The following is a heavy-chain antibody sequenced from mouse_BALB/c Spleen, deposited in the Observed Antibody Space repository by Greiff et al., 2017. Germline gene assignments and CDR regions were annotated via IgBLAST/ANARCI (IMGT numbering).Heavy chain of an antibody. V-gene: IGHV2-9*02. CDR3: ARSYGIAWFAY. J-gene: IGHJ3*01. D-gene: IGHD2-1*01. CDR1: GFSLTSYG. Sequence: VKLQESGPGLVAPSQSLSITCTVSGFSLTSYGVHWVRQPPGKGLEWLGVIWAGGSTNYNSALMSRLSISKDNSKSQVFLKMNSLQTDDTAMYYCARSYGIAWFAYWGQGTLVTVSA. CDR2: IWAGGST.